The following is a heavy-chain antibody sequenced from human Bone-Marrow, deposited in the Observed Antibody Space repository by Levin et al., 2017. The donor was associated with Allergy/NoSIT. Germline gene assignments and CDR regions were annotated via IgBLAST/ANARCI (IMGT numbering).Heavy chain of an antibody. CDR2: IRDKAYSGAT. V-gene: IGHV3-15*01. D-gene: IGHD3-10*02. CDR1: GFTFTNAW. J-gene: IGHJ4*02. Sequence: GESLKISCALSGFTFTNAWLSWVRQAPGKGLEWVGRIRDKAYSGATEYAAPVAGRFTISRDDVQNMLFLQMESLKIEDTALYYCIGQKRYGRGFGGFDYWDQGTLVTVSS. CDR3: IGQKRYGRGFGGFDY.